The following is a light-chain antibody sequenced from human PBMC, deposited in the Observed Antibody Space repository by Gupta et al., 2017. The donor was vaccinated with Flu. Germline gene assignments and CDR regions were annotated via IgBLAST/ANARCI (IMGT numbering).Light chain of an antibody. CDR1: QSVSSSY. J-gene: IGKJ5*01. CDR3: QQYGSSPPAIT. Sequence: EIVLTQSPGTLSLSPGERATLSCRASQSVSSSYLAWYQQKPGQAPRLLIYGASSRATGIPERFSGSGSGTDFTLTISRLEPEDFAVYYCQQYGSSPPAITFGQGTRLEIK. CDR2: GAS. V-gene: IGKV3-20*01.